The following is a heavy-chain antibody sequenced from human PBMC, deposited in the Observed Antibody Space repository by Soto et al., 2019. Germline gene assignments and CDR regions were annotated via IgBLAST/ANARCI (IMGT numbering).Heavy chain of an antibody. CDR2: ISYDGRKT. J-gene: IGHJ3*02. V-gene: IGHV3-30*04. D-gene: IGHD3-3*01. Sequence: QVQLVESGGGVVQSGRSLRLSCAASDFTFSNYAMHWVRQAPGKGLEWVAGISYDGRKTYYADSVQGRFTISRDSSEXXXXXXXXXXXXXXXXXXXCARGVFGDAFDIWGQGTMVTVSS. CDR3: ARGVFGDAFDI. CDR1: DFTFSNYA.